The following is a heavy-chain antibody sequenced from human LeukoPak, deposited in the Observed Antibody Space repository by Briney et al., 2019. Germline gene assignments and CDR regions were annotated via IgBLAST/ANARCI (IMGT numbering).Heavy chain of an antibody. Sequence: PGGSLRLSCAASGFTFSSYAMHWVRQAPGKGLEWVAVISYDGSNKYYADSVKGRFTISRDNSKNTLYLQMNSLRAEDTAVYYCARDHGYFSTNDAFDIWGQGTMVTVSS. CDR3: ARDHGYFSTNDAFDI. CDR2: ISYDGSNK. V-gene: IGHV3-30*04. D-gene: IGHD5-18*01. CDR1: GFTFSSYA. J-gene: IGHJ3*02.